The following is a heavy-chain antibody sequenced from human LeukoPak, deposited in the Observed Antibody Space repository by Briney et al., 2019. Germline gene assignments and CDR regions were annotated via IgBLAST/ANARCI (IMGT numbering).Heavy chain of an antibody. V-gene: IGHV4-39*01. CDR1: GDSISSSSYY. Sequence: SETLSLTCTVSGDSISSSSYYWGWIRQPPGKGLEWIGTIYYSGSTYYNPSLKSRVTISVDTSKNQFSLKLNSVTAADTAVYYCASLPGYSSGWYFDYWGQGTLVTVSS. CDR3: ASLPGYSSGWYFDY. D-gene: IGHD6-19*01. CDR2: IYYSGST. J-gene: IGHJ4*02.